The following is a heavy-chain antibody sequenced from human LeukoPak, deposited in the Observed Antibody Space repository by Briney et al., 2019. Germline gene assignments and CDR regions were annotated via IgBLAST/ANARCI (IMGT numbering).Heavy chain of an antibody. J-gene: IGHJ3*02. CDR1: GGSISSGSYY. CDR3: ARERVRSGWAYDI. CDR2: IYTSGST. V-gene: IGHV4-61*02. D-gene: IGHD6-19*01. Sequence: SETQSLTCTVSGGSISSGSYYWSWIRQPAGKGLEWIGRIYTSGSTNYNPSLKSRVTISVDTSKNQFSLKLSSVPAADTAVYYCARERVRSGWAYDIWGQGTMVTVSS.